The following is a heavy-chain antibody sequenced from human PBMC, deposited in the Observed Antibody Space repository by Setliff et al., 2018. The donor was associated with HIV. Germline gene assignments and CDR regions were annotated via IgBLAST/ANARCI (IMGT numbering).Heavy chain of an antibody. CDR2: IYPVDSET. J-gene: IGHJ4*02. CDR3: ARPRGNDYAGSGFGN. D-gene: IGHD2-2*01. CDR1: GYNFVDYS. V-gene: IGHV5-51*01. Sequence: PGESLKISCQGSGYNFVDYSIAWVRQVPRKGLEWMGIIYPVDSETRYSPTFQGQVTISADKSINTAYLQWTTLKASDSAMYHCARPRGNDYAGSGFGNWGQGTLVTVSS.